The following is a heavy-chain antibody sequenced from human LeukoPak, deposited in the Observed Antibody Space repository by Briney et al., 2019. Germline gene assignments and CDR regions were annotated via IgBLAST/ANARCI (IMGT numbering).Heavy chain of an antibody. V-gene: IGHV1-69*13. CDR3: ATGYCSGGSCREGWFDP. CDR1: GGTFSSYA. D-gene: IGHD2-15*01. J-gene: IGHJ5*02. CDR2: IIPIFGTA. Sequence: GASVKVSCKASGGTFSSYAISWVRQAPGQGLEWMGGIIPIFGTANYAQKFQGRVTITADESTSTAYMELSSLRSEDTAVYYCATGYCSGGSCREGWFDPWGQGTLVTVSS.